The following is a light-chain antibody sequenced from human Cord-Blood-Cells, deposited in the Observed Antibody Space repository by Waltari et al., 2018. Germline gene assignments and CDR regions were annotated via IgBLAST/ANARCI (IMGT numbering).Light chain of an antibody. V-gene: IGLV2-23*02. Sequence: QSALTQPPSQPGSPGHSIPLPSPGTTSDVGSYNLVSWYQQHPGTAPKLMIYEVSKRPSGVSSRFSGSKSGNTASLTISGLQAEDEADYYCCSYAGSSTLVFGGGTKLTVL. CDR3: CSYAGSSTLV. J-gene: IGLJ2*01. CDR2: EVS. CDR1: TSDVGSYNL.